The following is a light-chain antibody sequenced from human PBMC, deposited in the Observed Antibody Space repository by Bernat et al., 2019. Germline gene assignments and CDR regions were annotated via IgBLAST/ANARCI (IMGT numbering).Light chain of an antibody. CDR3: SSYTSSSTLV. Sequence: QSALTQPASVSGSPGQSITISCTGTSSDVGGYNYVSWYQQHPGNAPKLKIDDVSDRPSGVSNRFSGSKSGNTASLTISGLQAEDEADYDCSSYTSSSTLVFGGGTKLNVL. J-gene: IGLJ3*02. CDR1: SSDVGGYNY. CDR2: DVS. V-gene: IGLV2-14*03.